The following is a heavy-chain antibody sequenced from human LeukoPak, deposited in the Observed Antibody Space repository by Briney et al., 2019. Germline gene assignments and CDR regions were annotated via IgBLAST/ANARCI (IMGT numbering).Heavy chain of an antibody. V-gene: IGHV1-69*13. Sequence: ASVKVSCKASGGTFSSYAISWVRQAPGQGLEWMGGIIPIFGTANYAQKFQGRVTITADESTSTAYMELSSLRSEDTAVYYCARGERSVYDLQYCSGGSCYPLYGMDVWGQGTTVTVSS. CDR3: ARGERSVYDLQYCSGGSCYPLYGMDV. CDR1: GGTFSSYA. D-gene: IGHD2-15*01. J-gene: IGHJ6*02. CDR2: IIPIFGTA.